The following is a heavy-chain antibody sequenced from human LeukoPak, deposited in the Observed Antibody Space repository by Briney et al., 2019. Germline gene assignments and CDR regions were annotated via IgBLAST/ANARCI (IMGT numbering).Heavy chain of an antibody. CDR1: GGSISSGSYY. D-gene: IGHD3-22*01. Sequence: SQTLSLTCTVSGGSISSGSYYWSWIRQPAGQGLEWIGRIYTSGSTNYNPSLKSRVTISVDTSKNQFSLKLSSVTAADTAVYYCARGVYNYYYDSSGYYHNYYYYYMDVWGKGTTVTISS. V-gene: IGHV4-61*02. CDR3: ARGVYNYYYDSSGYYHNYYYYYMDV. J-gene: IGHJ6*03. CDR2: IYTSGST.